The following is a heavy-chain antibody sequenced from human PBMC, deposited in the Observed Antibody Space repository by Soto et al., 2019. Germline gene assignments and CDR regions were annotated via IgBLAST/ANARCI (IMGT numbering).Heavy chain of an antibody. CDR1: GYTLDNHA. CDR3: ARGTKGAGGWYFDL. V-gene: IGHV1-18*01. D-gene: IGHD2-8*01. J-gene: IGHJ2*01. Sequence: QIQVVQSEVEVKRPGASVRISCKASGYTLDNHAITWVRQAPGQGLERMGWIGALLYTDATNYARKFQGRLTMARDTSPNTVYMDLGSLRSDDTAVYYCARGTKGAGGWYFDLWGRGTLVVVSS. CDR2: IGALLYTDAT.